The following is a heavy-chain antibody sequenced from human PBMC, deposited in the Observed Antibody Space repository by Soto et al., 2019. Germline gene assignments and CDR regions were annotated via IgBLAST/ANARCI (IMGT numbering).Heavy chain of an antibody. CDR3: AASYGSGYRAFDY. J-gene: IGHJ4*02. V-gene: IGHV1-69*02. Sequence: QVQLVQSGTEVKKPGSSVKVSCKASGDTFSFYTINWVRQAPGLGLEWVGRINPIVSMSNYAPKFQGRVSMTADKSTSTASMELRSLRSDDTAMYFCAASYGSGYRAFDYWGQGALVIVSS. D-gene: IGHD3-10*01. CDR2: INPIVSMS. CDR1: GDTFSFYT.